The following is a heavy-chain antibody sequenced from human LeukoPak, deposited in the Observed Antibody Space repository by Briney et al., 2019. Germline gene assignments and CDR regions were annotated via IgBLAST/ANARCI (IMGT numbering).Heavy chain of an antibody. CDR1: GGTFSSYA. CDR3: ARYPAEVPAAMPNWFDP. Sequence: SVKVSCKASGGTFSSYAISWVRQAPGQGLEWMGGIIPIFGTANYAQKFQGRVTIIADKSTSTAYMELSSLRSEDTAVYYCARYPAEVPAAMPNWFDPWGQGTLVTVSS. V-gene: IGHV1-69*06. D-gene: IGHD2-2*01. J-gene: IGHJ5*02. CDR2: IIPIFGTA.